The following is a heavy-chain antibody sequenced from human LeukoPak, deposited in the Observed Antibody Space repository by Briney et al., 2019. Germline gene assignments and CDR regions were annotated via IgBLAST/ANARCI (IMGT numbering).Heavy chain of an antibody. D-gene: IGHD2-2*01. CDR1: GFTFSSYE. J-gene: IGHJ4*02. CDR3: ASGVGVVVPAAMWY. Sequence: GGSLRLSCAASGFTFSSYEMNWVRQAPGKGLEWASYISSSGSTIYYADSVKGRFTISRDNAKNSLYLQMNSLRAEDTAVYYCASGVGVVVPAAMWYWGQGTLVTVSS. CDR2: ISSSGSTI. V-gene: IGHV3-48*03.